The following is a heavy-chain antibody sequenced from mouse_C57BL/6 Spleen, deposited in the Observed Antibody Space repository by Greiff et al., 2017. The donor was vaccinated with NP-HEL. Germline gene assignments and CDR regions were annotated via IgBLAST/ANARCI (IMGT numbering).Heavy chain of an antibody. CDR2: ISYDGSN. J-gene: IGHJ1*03. CDR3: AREGGGNWYFDV. D-gene: IGHD1-1*02. V-gene: IGHV3-6*01. Sequence: EVQRVESGPGLVKPSQSLSLTCSVTGYSITSGYYWNWIRQFPGNKLEWMGYISYDGSNNYNPSLKNRISITRDTSKNQFFLKLNSVTTEDTATYYCAREGGGNWYFDVWGTGTTVTVSS. CDR1: GYSITSGYY.